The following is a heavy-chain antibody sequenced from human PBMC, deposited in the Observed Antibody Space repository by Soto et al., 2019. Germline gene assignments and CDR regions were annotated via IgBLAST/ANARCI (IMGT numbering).Heavy chain of an antibody. CDR2: ISNSGST. Sequence: PSETLSLTCTVSGGSISSYYWSWIRQPPGKGLEWIGYISNSGSTNYNPSLKSRVTMSVDTSKNQFSLNLSSVTAADTAVYYCARLPDYWGQGXLVTVYS. CDR1: GGSISSYY. J-gene: IGHJ4*02. V-gene: IGHV4-59*01. CDR3: ARLPDY.